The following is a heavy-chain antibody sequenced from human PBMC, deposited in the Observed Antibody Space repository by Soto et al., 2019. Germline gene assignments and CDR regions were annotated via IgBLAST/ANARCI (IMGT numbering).Heavy chain of an antibody. CDR3: ARSGYYYGLDV. J-gene: IGHJ6*02. CDR1: GYTFTGYY. Sequence: ASVKVSCKASGYTFTGYYIYWVRQAPGQGLEWMGWISSDNGATNYDQNFQGRVTMTRDTSITTVHLDLSRLRSDDTAVYYCARSGYYYGLDVWGQGTTVTVSS. V-gene: IGHV1-2*02. CDR2: ISSDNGAT.